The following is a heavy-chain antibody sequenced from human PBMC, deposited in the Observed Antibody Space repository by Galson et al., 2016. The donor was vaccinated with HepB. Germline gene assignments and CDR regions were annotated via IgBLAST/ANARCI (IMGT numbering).Heavy chain of an antibody. V-gene: IGHV3-13*01. CDR1: GFTFNDYD. CDR3: ASGPHWNHAY. D-gene: IGHD1-1*01. Sequence: SLRLSCAISGFTFNDYDMHWVRQGTGESLEWVANMRPAGDKYYPGSVKGRFTVSRESAKNSFYLQMDSLRAGDSGVYYCASGPHWNHAYWGQGTLVPVSS. J-gene: IGHJ4*02. CDR2: MRPAGDK.